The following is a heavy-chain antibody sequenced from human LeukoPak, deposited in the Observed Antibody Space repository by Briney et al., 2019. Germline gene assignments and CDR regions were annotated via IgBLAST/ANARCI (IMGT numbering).Heavy chain of an antibody. D-gene: IGHD2-2*01. CDR3: ARPHSSTDFYAFDI. V-gene: IGHV4-4*09. CDR1: GGSISDYY. Sequence: SETLSLTCTVSGGSISDYYWRWIRQPPGTGLEWIGYIRTSGSTNYSPSLASRVTMSVDTSKNQISLKLRSVTASDTAVYYCARPHSSTDFYAFDIWGQGTMVTVSS. J-gene: IGHJ3*02. CDR2: IRTSGST.